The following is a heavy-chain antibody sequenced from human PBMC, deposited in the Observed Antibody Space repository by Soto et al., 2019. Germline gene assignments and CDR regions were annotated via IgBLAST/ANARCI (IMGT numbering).Heavy chain of an antibody. Sequence: SETLSLTCTVSGASISGYHWSWILQFPGKGLECLGYISYSGATNYNPSLKSRVTISVDTSKNQFSLKLSSVTAADTAVYYCARSHTPIAVAGQFDYWGQGTLVTVSS. J-gene: IGHJ4*02. CDR1: GASISGYH. D-gene: IGHD6-19*01. V-gene: IGHV4-59*12. CDR3: ARSHTPIAVAGQFDY. CDR2: ISYSGAT.